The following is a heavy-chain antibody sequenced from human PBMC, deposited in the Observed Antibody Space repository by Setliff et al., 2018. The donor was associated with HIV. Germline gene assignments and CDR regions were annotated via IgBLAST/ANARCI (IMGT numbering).Heavy chain of an antibody. J-gene: IGHJ3*02. V-gene: IGHV1-18*01. CDR2: ISAYNGRT. CDR1: GYILSAYY. CDR3: ARASGGNSVEDGFDI. Sequence: ASVKVSCKAPGYILSAYYMHWVRQAPGQGLEWMGWISAYNGRTNYAEKFHARVTMTTDTVTSTAYMELRSLKSDDTAVYYCARASGGNSVEDGFDIWGQGTMVTVS. D-gene: IGHD1-26*01.